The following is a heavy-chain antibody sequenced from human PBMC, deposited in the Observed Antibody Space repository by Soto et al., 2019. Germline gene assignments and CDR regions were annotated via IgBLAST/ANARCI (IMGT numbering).Heavy chain of an antibody. CDR2: ITPMFSTA. V-gene: IGHV1-69*12. CDR3: AQTLGSAVAGPGRFDL. J-gene: IGHJ2*01. CDR1: GGPFSRYA. D-gene: IGHD6-19*01. Sequence: QFQLVQSGAEVKKPGSSVKVSCKSSGGPFSRYAISRVRQAPGQGLEWMGGITPMFSTANYAQKFQGRVTITADESTSTVHMALSRLRSDDTAVYYCAQTLGSAVAGPGRFDLWGRGTLVIVSS.